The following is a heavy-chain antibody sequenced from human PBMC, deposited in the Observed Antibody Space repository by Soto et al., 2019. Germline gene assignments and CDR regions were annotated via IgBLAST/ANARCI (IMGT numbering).Heavy chain of an antibody. V-gene: IGHV3-9*01. Sequence: EVQLVESGGGLVQPGRSLRLSCAASGFTFDHYAMHWVRQAPGKALEWVSGLSWSSGSIGYGDSVKGRFTISRDNAKNSLYLQMNSLRPEDTALYVCAKGLIKRERLTMSVVVTPFDFWGRGTLVTVSS. D-gene: IGHD3-22*01. CDR1: GFTFDHYA. CDR2: LSWSSGSI. J-gene: IGHJ4*01. CDR3: AKGLIKRERLTMSVVVTPFDF.